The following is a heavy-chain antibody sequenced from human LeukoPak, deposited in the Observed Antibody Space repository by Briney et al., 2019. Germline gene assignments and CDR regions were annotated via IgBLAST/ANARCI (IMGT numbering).Heavy chain of an antibody. CDR3: ARDFLGRWLQLNWFDP. CDR1: GYTFTGYY. D-gene: IGHD5-24*01. CDR2: INPNSGGT. J-gene: IGHJ5*02. V-gene: IGHV1-2*02. Sequence: ASVKVSCKASGYTFTGYYMHWVRQAPGQGLEWMGWINPNSGGTNYAQKFQGRVTMTRGTSISTAYMELSRLRSDDTAVYYCARDFLGRWLQLNWFDPWGQGTLVTVSS.